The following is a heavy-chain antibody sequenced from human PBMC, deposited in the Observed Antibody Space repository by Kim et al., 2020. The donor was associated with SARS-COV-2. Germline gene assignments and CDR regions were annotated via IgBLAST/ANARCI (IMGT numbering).Heavy chain of an antibody. CDR3: ARDFGSGWYPGFDY. D-gene: IGHD6-19*01. J-gene: IGHJ4*02. Sequence: ADSVKGRFTISRDNAKNSLYLQMNSLRDEDTAVYYCARDFGSGWYPGFDYWGQGTLVTVSS. V-gene: IGHV3-48*02.